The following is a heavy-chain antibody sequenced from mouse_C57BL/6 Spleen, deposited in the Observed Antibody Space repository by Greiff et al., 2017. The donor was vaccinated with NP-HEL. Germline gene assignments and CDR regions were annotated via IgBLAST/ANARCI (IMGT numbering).Heavy chain of an antibody. CDR3: TRYYYGSSSYYFDY. Sequence: EVQLVESGAELVRPGASVKLSCTASGFNIKDYYMHWVKQRPEQGLEWIGRIDPEDGDTEYAPKFQGKATMTADTSSNTAYLQLSSLTSEDTAVYYCTRYYYGSSSYYFDYWGQGTTLTVSS. D-gene: IGHD1-1*01. V-gene: IGHV14-1*01. CDR2: IDPEDGDT. J-gene: IGHJ2*01. CDR1: GFNIKDYY.